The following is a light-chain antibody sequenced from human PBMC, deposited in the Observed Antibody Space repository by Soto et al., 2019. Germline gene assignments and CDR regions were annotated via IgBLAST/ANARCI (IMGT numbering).Light chain of an antibody. CDR3: SSYTSSTTLV. J-gene: IGLJ1*01. Sequence: QSVLTQPASVSGSPGQSITISCTGTSSDIGGYNYVSWYQQHPGKAPKLMIYDVSNLPSGVSNRFSGSKSGNTASLTISGLQAEDEADYYCSSYTSSTTLVFGTGTKVTV. CDR2: DVS. V-gene: IGLV2-14*01. CDR1: SSDIGGYNY.